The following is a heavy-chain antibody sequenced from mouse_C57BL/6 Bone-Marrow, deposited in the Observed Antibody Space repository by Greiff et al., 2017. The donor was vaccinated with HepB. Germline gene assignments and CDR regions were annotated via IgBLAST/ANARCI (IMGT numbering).Heavy chain of an antibody. J-gene: IGHJ3*01. V-gene: IGHV1-54*01. D-gene: IGHD1-1*01. CDR2: INPGSGGT. CDR3: ARSITTVPAWFAY. CDR1: GYAFTNYL. Sequence: VQLQQSGAELVRPGTSVKVSCKASGYAFTNYLIEWVKQRPGQGLEWIGVINPGSGGTNYNEKFKGKATLTADKSSSTAYMQLSSLTSEDSAVYFCARSITTVPAWFAYWGQGTLVTVSA.